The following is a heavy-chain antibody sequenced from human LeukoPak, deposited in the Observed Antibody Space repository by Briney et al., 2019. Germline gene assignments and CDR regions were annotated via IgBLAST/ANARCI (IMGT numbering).Heavy chain of an antibody. V-gene: IGHV4-59*01. CDR3: ARDRYDFWSGYDYWYFDL. CDR1: GGSISSYY. D-gene: IGHD3-3*01. CDR2: IYYSGIS. J-gene: IGHJ2*01. Sequence: PSETLSLTCSVSGGSISSYYWSWIRQPPGKGLEWIGYIYYSGISNYNPSLKSRVTISLDTSKNQFSLKLSSVTAADTAVYYCARDRYDFWSGYDYWYFDLWGRGTLVTVSS.